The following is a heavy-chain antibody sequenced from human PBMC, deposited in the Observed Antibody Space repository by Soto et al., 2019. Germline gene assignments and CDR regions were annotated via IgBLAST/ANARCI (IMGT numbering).Heavy chain of an antibody. V-gene: IGHV3-23*01. CDR3: AKDGRIRYRYTGYFDY. CDR1: GFTFSSYA. D-gene: IGHD3-16*02. CDR2: ISGSGGST. J-gene: IGHJ4*02. Sequence: EVQLLESGGGLVQPGGSLRLSCAASGFTFSSYAMSWVRQAPGKGLEWVSAISGSGGSTYYADSVKGRFTISRDNSKNTLYLQMNSLRAEDTAVYYCAKDGRIRYRYTGYFDYWGQGTLVTVSS.